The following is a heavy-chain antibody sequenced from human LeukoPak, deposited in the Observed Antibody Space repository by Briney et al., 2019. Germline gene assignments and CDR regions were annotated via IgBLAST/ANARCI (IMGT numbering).Heavy chain of an antibody. V-gene: IGHV1-2*02. CDR2: INPNSGGT. CDR1: GYTFTSYY. CDR3: ARGRYSVSPTFSVGAPYDY. Sequence: ASVKVSCKASGYTFTSYYMHWVRQAPGQGLEWMGWINPNSGGTNYAQKFQGRVTMTRDTSISTAYMELSRLRSDDTAVYYCARGRYSVSPTFSVGAPYDYWGQGTLVTVSS. D-gene: IGHD1-26*01. J-gene: IGHJ4*02.